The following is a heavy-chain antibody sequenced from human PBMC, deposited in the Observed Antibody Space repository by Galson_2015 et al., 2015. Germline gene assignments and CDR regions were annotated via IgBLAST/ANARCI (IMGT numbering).Heavy chain of an antibody. CDR1: GFSLSTSGVG. D-gene: IGHD3-9*01. CDR2: IYWDDDK. Sequence: PALVKPTQTLTLTCTFSGFSLSTSGVGVGWIRQPPGKALEWLALIYWDDDKRYSPSLKSRLTITKDTSKNQVVLTMTNMDPVDTATYYCAHRRGDYYDILTGYYAWMGGDAFDIWGQGTMVTVSS. CDR3: AHRRGDYYDILTGYYAWMGGDAFDI. V-gene: IGHV2-5*02. J-gene: IGHJ3*02.